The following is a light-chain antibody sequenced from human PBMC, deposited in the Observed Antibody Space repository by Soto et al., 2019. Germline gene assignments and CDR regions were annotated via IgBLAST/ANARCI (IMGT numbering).Light chain of an antibody. Sequence: EIVLTQPPATLSLSPGERATLSCRAGQSVSSYLAWYQQKPGQAPRLLIYDASNRATGIPARFSGSGSGTDFTLTISSLEPEDFAVYYCQQRSNWLTFGGGTKVDNK. J-gene: IGKJ4*01. CDR1: QSVSSY. CDR2: DAS. V-gene: IGKV3-11*01. CDR3: QQRSNWLT.